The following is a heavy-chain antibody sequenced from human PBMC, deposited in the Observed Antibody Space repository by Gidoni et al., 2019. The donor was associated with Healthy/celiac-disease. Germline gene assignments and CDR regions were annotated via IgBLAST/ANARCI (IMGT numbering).Heavy chain of an antibody. Sequence: QVQLVQSGAEVKKPGSSVKVSCKASGGTFSSYAISWVRQAPGQGLEWMGGIIPIFGTANYAQKFQGRVTITADESTSTAYMELSSLRSEDTAVYYCASSPELEQAREAGGPGVDYWGQGTLVTVSS. J-gene: IGHJ4*02. V-gene: IGHV1-69*01. CDR2: IIPIFGTA. CDR1: GGTFSSYA. CDR3: ASSPELEQAREAGGPGVDY. D-gene: IGHD1-26*01.